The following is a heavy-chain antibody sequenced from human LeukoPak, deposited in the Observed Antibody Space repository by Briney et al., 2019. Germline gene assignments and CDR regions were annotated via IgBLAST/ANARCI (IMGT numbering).Heavy chain of an antibody. CDR2: ISWNSGSI. CDR3: AKDNRRHYTSGPNPDSLH. D-gene: IGHD6-19*01. CDR1: GFIFNNYA. V-gene: IGHV3-9*01. J-gene: IGHJ4*02. Sequence: HPGGSLRLSCAGSGFIFNNYAMHWVRQSPGKGLEWVSGISWNSGSIDYADSVKGRFTISRDNAKNSLYLQVNSLRVEDTAFYYCAKDNRRHYTSGPNPDSLHWGQGALVTVSS.